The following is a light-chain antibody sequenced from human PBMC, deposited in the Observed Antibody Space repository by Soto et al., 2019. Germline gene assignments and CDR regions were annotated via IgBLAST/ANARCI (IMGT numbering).Light chain of an antibody. CDR1: QSISSW. V-gene: IGKV1-5*01. CDR2: DAS. J-gene: IGKJ1*01. CDR3: QQYNTFWT. Sequence: IQLTQSPSTLSSSIGDRVTITCRASQSISSWLAWYQQKPGKAPKLLIYDASSLESGVPPRLSGSGSGTEFTLTISSMQPDDFATYYCQQYNTFWTFGPGTKVDIK.